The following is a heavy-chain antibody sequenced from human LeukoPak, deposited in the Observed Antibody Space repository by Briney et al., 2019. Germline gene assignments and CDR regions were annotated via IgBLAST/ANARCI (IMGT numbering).Heavy chain of an antibody. CDR2: IRYDGSNK. V-gene: IGHV3-30*02. D-gene: IGHD6-6*01. CDR1: GFTFSSYG. Sequence: PGGSLRLSCAASGFTFSSYGMHWVRQAPGKGLEWVAFIRYDGSNKYYADSVKGRFTISRDNSKNTLYLQMNSLRAEDTAVYYCAKDSLIAARGYYFDYWGQGTLVTVSS. CDR3: AKDSLIAARGYYFDY. J-gene: IGHJ4*02.